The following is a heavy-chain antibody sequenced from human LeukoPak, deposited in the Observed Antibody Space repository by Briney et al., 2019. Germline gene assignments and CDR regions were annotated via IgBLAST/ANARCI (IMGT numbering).Heavy chain of an antibody. J-gene: IGHJ6*03. CDR2: ISAYNGNT. D-gene: IGHD7-27*01. Sequence: ASVKVSCKASGYTFTTYAIHWVRQAPGQGLEWMGWISAYNGNTNYAQKLQGRVTMTTDTSTSTAYMELRSLRSDDTAVYYCARTGESYYYMDVWGKGTTVTVSS. V-gene: IGHV1-18*01. CDR1: GYTFTTYA. CDR3: ARTGESYYYMDV.